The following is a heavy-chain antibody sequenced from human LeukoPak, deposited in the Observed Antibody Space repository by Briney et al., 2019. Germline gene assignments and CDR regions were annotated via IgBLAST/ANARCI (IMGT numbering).Heavy chain of an antibody. CDR1: GGSIRSGSYF. V-gene: IGHV4-61*02. Sequence: SQTLSLTCTVSGGSIRSGSYFWTWIRPPAGEALEWIGRVDSSGTTNYNPSLKSRVTISVDTSKNQFSLKLSSVTAADTAVYYCARGDWQYINNWSNWFDPWGQGTLVTVSS. CDR3: ARGDWQYINNWSNWFDP. D-gene: IGHD1-1*01. CDR2: VDSSGTT. J-gene: IGHJ5*02.